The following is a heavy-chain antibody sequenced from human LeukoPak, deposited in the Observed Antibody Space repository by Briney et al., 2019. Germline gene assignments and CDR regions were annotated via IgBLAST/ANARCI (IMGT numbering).Heavy chain of an antibody. Sequence: SETLSLTCTVSGVSIINFHWSWIRRPAGKGLEWVGRMFTSENANYNPSLKSRVTMSLDASRNQFSLKLSSVTAADTAVYYCARSSVVADAFDIWGQGTMVTVSS. CDR1: GVSIINFH. D-gene: IGHD6-6*01. CDR3: ARSSVVADAFDI. CDR2: MFTSENA. V-gene: IGHV4-4*07. J-gene: IGHJ3*02.